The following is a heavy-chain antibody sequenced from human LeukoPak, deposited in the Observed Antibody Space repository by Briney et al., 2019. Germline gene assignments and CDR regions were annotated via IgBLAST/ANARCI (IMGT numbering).Heavy chain of an antibody. CDR2: IYSGGST. Sequence: GGSLRLSCAASGFTVSSNYMSWGRQAPGKGLEWVSVIYSGGSTYYADSVKGRFTISRDNSKNTLYLQMNSLRAEDTAVYYCARIISSWVYFDYWGQGTLVTVSS. CDR1: GFTVSSNY. CDR3: ARIISSWVYFDY. V-gene: IGHV3-66*01. J-gene: IGHJ4*02. D-gene: IGHD6-13*01.